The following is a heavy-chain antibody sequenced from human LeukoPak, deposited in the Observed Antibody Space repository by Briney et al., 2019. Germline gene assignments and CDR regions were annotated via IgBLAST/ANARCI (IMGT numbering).Heavy chain of an antibody. J-gene: IGHJ5*02. V-gene: IGHV3-11*03. CDR3: AGPSRPGLPFEGFDP. D-gene: IGHD2-21*02. CDR2: ISSSSSYT. Sequence: MTGGSLTRSCSASGFTFSSYGMSWIGQAPRKELEGVSYISSSSSYTNYANSVKGLFTISRDNAKNSLYMQINSLRAEDTAVYYCAGPSRPGLPFEGFDPWGQGTLVTVSS. CDR1: GFTFSSYG.